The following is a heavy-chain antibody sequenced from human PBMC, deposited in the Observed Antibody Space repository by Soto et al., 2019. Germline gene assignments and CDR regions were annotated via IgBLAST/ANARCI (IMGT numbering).Heavy chain of an antibody. Sequence: QVQLVQSGAEVKKPGSSVKVSCKASGGTFSNSPISWVRQAPGQGLEWMGGTIPTFNTVNYAQKFQGRLTIAADKSTNTAYMELSSLRSEDTAVYYGARRTRSGYYRYFVSWGQGTLVTVSS. CDR1: GGTFSNSP. D-gene: IGHD3-3*01. V-gene: IGHV1-69*06. J-gene: IGHJ4*02. CDR3: ARRTRSGYYRYFVS. CDR2: TIPTFNTV.